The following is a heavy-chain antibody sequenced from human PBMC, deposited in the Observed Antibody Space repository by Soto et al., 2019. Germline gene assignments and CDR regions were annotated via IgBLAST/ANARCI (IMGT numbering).Heavy chain of an antibody. CDR1: GFTFSSYG. Sequence: GGSLRLSCAASGFTFSSYGMHWVRQAPGKGLEWVAVIPYDGSNKYYADSVKGRFTISRDNSKNTLYLQMNSLRAEDTAVYYCAKDGWLLWFGDPRSGMDVWGQGTTVTVSS. CDR3: AKDGWLLWFGDPRSGMDV. D-gene: IGHD3-10*01. CDR2: IPYDGSNK. V-gene: IGHV3-30*18. J-gene: IGHJ6*02.